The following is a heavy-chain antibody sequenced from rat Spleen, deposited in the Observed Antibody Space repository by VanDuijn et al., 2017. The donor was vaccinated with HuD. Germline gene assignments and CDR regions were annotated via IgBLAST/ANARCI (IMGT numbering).Heavy chain of an antibody. CDR2: INNNGGTT. V-gene: IGHV5-29*01. J-gene: IGHJ2*01. CDR3: ARRYDFDY. Sequence: EVQLVESDGGLVQPGRSLKLSCAASGFTFSDYYMAWVRQAPTKGLEWVATINNNGGTTYYRDSVKGRFTISRDNAKSTLYLQMDSLRSEDTATYYCARRYDFDYWGQGVMVTVSS. CDR1: GFTFSDYY. D-gene: IGHD1-11*01.